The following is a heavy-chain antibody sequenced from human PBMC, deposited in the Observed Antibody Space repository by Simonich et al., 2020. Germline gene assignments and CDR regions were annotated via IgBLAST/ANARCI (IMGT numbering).Heavy chain of an antibody. V-gene: IGHV4-38-2*01. CDR2: IYHSGST. CDR1: GYSISSGYY. J-gene: IGHJ2*01. Sequence: QVQLQESGPGLVKPSETLSLTCAVSGYSISSGYYWGWIRQPPGKGREWIGSIYHSGSTYHNPSLKSRVTILVDTSKNQFSLKLSSVTAADTAVYYCARGISSGWYWYFDLWGRGTLVTVSS. CDR3: ARGISSGWYWYFDL. D-gene: IGHD6-19*01.